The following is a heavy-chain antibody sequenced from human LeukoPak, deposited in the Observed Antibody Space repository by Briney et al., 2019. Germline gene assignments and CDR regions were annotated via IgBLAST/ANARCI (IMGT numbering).Heavy chain of an antibody. CDR3: VRGGSPPTSTWSLDE. CDR1: GFTFSGFG. D-gene: IGHD2-2*01. V-gene: IGHV3-30*03. J-gene: IGHJ4*02. Sequence: GKSLRLSCVASGFTFSGFGMHWVRQAPGKGLEWVAVISYNARHEYYRDSVKGRFSISRDNSNNTVSLQMDSLTIEDTVVYYCVRGGSPPTSTWSLDEWGQGTLVSVSS. CDR2: ISYNARHE.